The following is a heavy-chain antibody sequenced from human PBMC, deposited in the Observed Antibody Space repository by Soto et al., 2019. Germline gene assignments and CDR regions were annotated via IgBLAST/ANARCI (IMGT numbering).Heavy chain of an antibody. D-gene: IGHD6-6*01. J-gene: IGHJ4*02. Sequence: GGSLRLSCAASGFTFSSYGMHWVRQAPGKGLEWVAVISYDGSNKYYADSVKGRFTISRDNSKNTLYLQMNSLRAEDTAVYYCATAARPDYWGQGTLVTVYS. CDR1: GFTFSSYG. CDR2: ISYDGSNK. CDR3: ATAARPDY. V-gene: IGHV3-30*03.